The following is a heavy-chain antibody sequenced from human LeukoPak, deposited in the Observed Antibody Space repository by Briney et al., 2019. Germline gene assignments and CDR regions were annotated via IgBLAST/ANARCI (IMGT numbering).Heavy chain of an antibody. V-gene: IGHV3-48*02. J-gene: IGHJ4*02. D-gene: IGHD5-18*01. CDR2: IRSSSSTM. Sequence: GGSLRLFCAASGFTFSRYGMTWFRQDPGKGLEWVSYIRSSSSTMYYADSVKGRFTISRDNAKSSLYLQMSSLRDEDTAVYYCARARGYNHGPQDYYFDYWGQGTLVTVSS. CDR3: ARARGYNHGPQDYYFDY. CDR1: GFTFSRYG.